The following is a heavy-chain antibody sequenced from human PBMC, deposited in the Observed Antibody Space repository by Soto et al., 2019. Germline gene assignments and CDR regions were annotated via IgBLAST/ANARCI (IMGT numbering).Heavy chain of an antibody. CDR2: IHYSGGT. CDR3: ARVGYDSSGYYPQGPDY. V-gene: IGHV4-39*07. J-gene: IGHJ4*02. CDR1: GDSISSSSYY. D-gene: IGHD3-22*01. Sequence: SLTLSLTCSVSGDSISSSSYYWGWIRQSPGEGLEWIGNIHYSGGTQYNPSLKSRVTISVDTSTNQFSLKLSSVTAADTAVYYCARVGYDSSGYYPQGPDYWGQGTLVTVSS.